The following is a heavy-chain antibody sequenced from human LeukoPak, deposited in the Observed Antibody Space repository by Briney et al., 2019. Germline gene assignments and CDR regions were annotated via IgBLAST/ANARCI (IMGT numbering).Heavy chain of an antibody. CDR2: INPNSGGT. CDR3: AREMVTIPLAFSDY. V-gene: IGHV1-2*02. D-gene: IGHD2-21*02. Sequence: ASVKVSCKASGYTFTGYYMHWVRQVPGQGLEWMGWINPNSGGTNYAQKFQGRVTMTRDTSISTAYMELSRLRSDDTAVYYCAREMVTIPLAFSDYWGQGTLVTVSS. CDR1: GYTFTGYY. J-gene: IGHJ4*02.